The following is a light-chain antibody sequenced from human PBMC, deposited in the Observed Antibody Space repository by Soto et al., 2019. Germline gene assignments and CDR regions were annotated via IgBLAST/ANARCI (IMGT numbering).Light chain of an antibody. V-gene: IGKV1-39*01. CDR2: GAS. CDR1: QSINIY. Sequence: IQMTQSPSSLSASVGDSVTVTCRASQSINIYLNWYQQKPGKAPTLLIYGASSLQSGVPSRITGGGSRTDFTLTISSRQPADFATFYCQQSYRSPYTFGQGTKLEIK. J-gene: IGKJ2*01. CDR3: QQSYRSPYT.